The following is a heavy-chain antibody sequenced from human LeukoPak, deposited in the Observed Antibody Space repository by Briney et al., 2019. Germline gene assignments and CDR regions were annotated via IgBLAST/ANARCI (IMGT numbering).Heavy chain of an antibody. D-gene: IGHD3-3*01. CDR3: AKNYDFWSGPYYMDV. CDR1: GFTFSSYG. Sequence: GGSLRLSCAASGFTFSSYGMHWVRQAPGKGLEWVAVISYDGNNEYYGDSVKGRFTISRDNSKNTLFLQMNSLRTEDTAVYYCAKNYDFWSGPYYMDVWGKGTTVTVSS. V-gene: IGHV3-30*18. CDR2: ISYDGNNE. J-gene: IGHJ6*03.